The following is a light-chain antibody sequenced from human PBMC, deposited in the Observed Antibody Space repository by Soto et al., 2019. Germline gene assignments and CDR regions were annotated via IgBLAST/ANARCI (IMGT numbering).Light chain of an antibody. CDR3: SSYTSSSTLV. CDR1: DIGSKS. J-gene: IGLJ2*01. CDR2: DDR. V-gene: IGLV3-21*02. Sequence: SYELTQPPSVSVAPGETAMITCGGNDIGSKSVHWYQQRPGQAPVLVVYDDRDRPSGIPERFSGSNSGSTATLTISRVEAGDEADYYCSSYTSSSTLVFGGGTKVTVL.